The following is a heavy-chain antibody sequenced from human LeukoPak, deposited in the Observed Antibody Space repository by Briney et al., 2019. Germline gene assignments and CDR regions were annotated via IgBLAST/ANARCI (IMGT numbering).Heavy chain of an antibody. J-gene: IGHJ4*02. CDR3: ASHRKYYYDSSGYRKAYYFDY. D-gene: IGHD3-22*01. Sequence: SETLSLTCTVSGGSISSSSYYWGWIRQPPGKGLEWIGSIYYSGSTYYNPSLKSRVTISVDTSKNQFSLKLSSVTAADTAVYYCASHRKYYYDSSGYRKAYYFDYWGQGTLVTVSS. V-gene: IGHV4-39*07. CDR2: IYYSGST. CDR1: GGSISSSSYY.